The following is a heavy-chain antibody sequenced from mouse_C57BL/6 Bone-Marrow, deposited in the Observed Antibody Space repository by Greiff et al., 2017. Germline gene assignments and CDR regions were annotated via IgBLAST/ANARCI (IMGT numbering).Heavy chain of an antibody. CDR2: IDPENGAT. V-gene: IGHV14-4*01. D-gene: IGHD2-4*01. CDR1: GFNIKDDY. Sequence: VQLKESGAELVRPGASVKLSCTASGFNIKDDYMHWVKQRPEQGLEWIGWIDPENGATEYASKFQGKATITADTSSNTAYLQLSSLTSEDTAVYYCTAYDYDYFDYWGQGTTLTVSS. CDR3: TAYDYDYFDY. J-gene: IGHJ2*01.